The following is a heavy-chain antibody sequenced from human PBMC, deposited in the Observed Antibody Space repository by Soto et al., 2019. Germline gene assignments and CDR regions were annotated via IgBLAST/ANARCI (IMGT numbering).Heavy chain of an antibody. D-gene: IGHD6-19*01. CDR2: IYSSGST. J-gene: IGHJ5*02. V-gene: IGHV4-59*01. CDR1: VGSFSSFY. CDR3: ARGGIALAGAINWFDP. Sequence: QVQLQESGPGLVKPSETLSLTCAFSVGSFSSFYWSWFRRPPGKGLEWIGYIYSSGSTNYNPSLKSRVTISLDTSKHQSTLRLRSATAGDTAMYYGARGGIALAGAINWFDPWGQGTLFTVFS.